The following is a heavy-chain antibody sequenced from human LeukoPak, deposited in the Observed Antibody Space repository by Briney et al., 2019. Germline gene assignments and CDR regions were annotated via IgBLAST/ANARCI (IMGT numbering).Heavy chain of an antibody. CDR1: GGSISSYY. CDR3: ASAGMVRGPYYYYMDV. J-gene: IGHJ6*03. Sequence: SETLSLTCTVSGGSISSYYWSWTRQPPGKGLEWIGYIYYSGSTNYNPSLKSRVTISVDTSKNQFSLKLSSVTAADTAVYYCASAGMVRGPYYYYMDVWGKGTTVTVSS. D-gene: IGHD3-10*01. CDR2: IYYSGST. V-gene: IGHV4-59*01.